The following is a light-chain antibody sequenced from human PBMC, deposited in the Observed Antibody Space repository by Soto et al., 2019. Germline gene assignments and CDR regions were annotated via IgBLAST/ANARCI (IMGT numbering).Light chain of an antibody. Sequence: DIPMTQSPSSLSASVGDRVTITCRASQSSSSYLNWYQQKPAKAPKLLIYAASSLQSGVPSRFSGSGSGTDFTLTISSLQPEDFATYYCQQSYSTVWTFGQGTKVDIK. V-gene: IGKV1-39*01. CDR1: QSSSSY. CDR3: QQSYSTVWT. J-gene: IGKJ1*01. CDR2: AAS.